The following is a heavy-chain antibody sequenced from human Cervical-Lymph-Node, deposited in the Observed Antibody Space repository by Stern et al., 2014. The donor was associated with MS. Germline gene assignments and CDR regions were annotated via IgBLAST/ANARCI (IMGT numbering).Heavy chain of an antibody. CDR2: IIPIFGTA. CDR1: GGTFNTNV. J-gene: IGHJ4*02. CDR3: ARAAYSTSSYNY. Sequence: VQLVESGAEVKKPGSSVKVSCKASGGTFNTNVISWVRQAPGQGLEWMGGIIPIFGTALYAQKFQGRVTITANESPRAVYRGLSSLRSEDTAVYYCARAAYSTSSYNYWGQGTLVIVSS. D-gene: IGHD6-6*01. V-gene: IGHV1-69*01.